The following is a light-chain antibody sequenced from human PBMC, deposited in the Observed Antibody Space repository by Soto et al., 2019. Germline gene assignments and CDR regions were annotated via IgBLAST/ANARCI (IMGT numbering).Light chain of an antibody. CDR1: QSVSSSF. J-gene: IGKJ3*01. CDR3: QQYGRSPDLFT. Sequence: ENVLTQSPGTLSLSPGDRATLSCRASQSVSSSFLACYQQKPGQAPRLLIYGASNRASGIPDRFSGSGSGTDFTLTITRLEPGDFAVYYCQQYGRSPDLFTFGPGTKVEIK. CDR2: GAS. V-gene: IGKV3-20*01.